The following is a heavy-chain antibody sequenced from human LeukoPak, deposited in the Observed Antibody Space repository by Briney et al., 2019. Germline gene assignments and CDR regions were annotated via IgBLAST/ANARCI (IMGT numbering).Heavy chain of an antibody. D-gene: IGHD3-9*01. Sequence: GASVKDSWKASGYTFTGYDMHWVRQAPGQGLEWMGWINPNSGGTNYAQKFQGRVTMTRDTSISTAYMELSRLRSDDKAVYYCARGHLEYYDILTGFDYWGQGTLVTVSS. CDR3: ARGHLEYYDILTGFDY. CDR2: INPNSGGT. CDR1: GYTFTGYD. J-gene: IGHJ4*02. V-gene: IGHV1-2*02.